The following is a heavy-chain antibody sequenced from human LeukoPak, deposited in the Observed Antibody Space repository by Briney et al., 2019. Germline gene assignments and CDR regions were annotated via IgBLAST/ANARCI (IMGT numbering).Heavy chain of an antibody. D-gene: IGHD4-23*01. CDR1: GGSISSGSYY. Sequence: RPSQTLSLTCTVSGGSISSGSYYWSWIRQPAGKGLEWIGRIYTSGSTNYNPSLKGRVTISVDTSKNQFSLKLSSVTAADTAVYYCARAAVVSGWRNWFDPWGQGTLVTVSS. V-gene: IGHV4-61*02. J-gene: IGHJ5*02. CDR3: ARAAVVSGWRNWFDP. CDR2: IYTSGST.